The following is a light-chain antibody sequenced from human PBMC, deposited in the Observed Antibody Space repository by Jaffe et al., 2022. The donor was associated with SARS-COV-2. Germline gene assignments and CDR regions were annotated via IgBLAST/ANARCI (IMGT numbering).Light chain of an antibody. V-gene: IGKV3-20*01. CDR2: GAS. CDR1: QTVSSSY. Sequence: EIVLTQSPGTLSLSPGERATLSCRASQTVSSSYFGWYQQKPGQAPRLLISGASSRATGIPDRFSGSGSGTDFTLTISRLEPEDFAVYYCQQYGNSPYTFGQGTKLEIK. CDR3: QQYGNSPYT. J-gene: IGKJ2*01.